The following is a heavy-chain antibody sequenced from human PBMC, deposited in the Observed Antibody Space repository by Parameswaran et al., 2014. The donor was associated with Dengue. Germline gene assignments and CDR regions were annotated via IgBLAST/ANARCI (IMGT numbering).Heavy chain of an antibody. J-gene: IGHJ5*02. D-gene: IGHD6-19*01. Sequence: WIRQPPGKALVWLAHIFSNDEKSYSTSLKSRLTISKDTSKSQVVLTMTNMDPVDTATYYCAHIGAVAGIFNDWDWFDPWGQGTLVTVSS. CDR3: AHIGAVAGIFNDWDWFDP. V-gene: IGHV2-26*01. CDR2: IFSNDEK.